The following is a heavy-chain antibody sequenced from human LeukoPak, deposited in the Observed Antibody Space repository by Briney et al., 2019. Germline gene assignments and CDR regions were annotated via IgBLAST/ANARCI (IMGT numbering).Heavy chain of an antibody. V-gene: IGHV4-34*01. D-gene: IGHD3-22*01. CDR1: GGSFSGYY. CDR3: ARHASYYYDSSGYYTYFDY. Sequence: PSETLSLTCAVYGGSFSGYYWSWIRQPPGKGLEWIGEINHSGSTNYNPSLKSRVTISVDTSKNQFSLKLSSVTAADTAVYYCARHASYYYDSSGYYTYFDYWGQGTLVTVSS. J-gene: IGHJ4*02. CDR2: INHSGST.